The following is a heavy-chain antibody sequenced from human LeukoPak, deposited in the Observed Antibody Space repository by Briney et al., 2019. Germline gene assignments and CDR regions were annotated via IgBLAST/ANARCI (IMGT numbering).Heavy chain of an antibody. J-gene: IGHJ4*02. CDR2: ISYDGSSK. CDR1: GFTFSSYA. D-gene: IGHD1-26*01. Sequence: GGSLRLSCAASGFTFSSYAMSWVRQAPGKGLEWVAVISYDGSSKFYADYVKGRFTISRDNSKNSVNLQMNSLRAEDTAVYYCASPYSGTYSYFDYWGQGTLVTVSS. V-gene: IGHV3-30-3*01. CDR3: ASPYSGTYSYFDY.